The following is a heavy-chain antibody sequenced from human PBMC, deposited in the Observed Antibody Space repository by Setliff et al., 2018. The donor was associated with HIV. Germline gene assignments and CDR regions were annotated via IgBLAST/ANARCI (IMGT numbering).Heavy chain of an antibody. CDR1: GGTFSCFA. Sequence: GASVKVSCKTSGGTFSCFALSWVRQAPGQGLEWMGGIIPAFGTANYAQKFQGRVTITADESTGTAYMELSSLRSEDTAVYYCARDGLLVAGIRFDYWGQGTLVTVSS. CDR2: IIPAFGTA. D-gene: IGHD6-19*01. CDR3: ARDGLLVAGIRFDY. V-gene: IGHV1-69*13. J-gene: IGHJ4*02.